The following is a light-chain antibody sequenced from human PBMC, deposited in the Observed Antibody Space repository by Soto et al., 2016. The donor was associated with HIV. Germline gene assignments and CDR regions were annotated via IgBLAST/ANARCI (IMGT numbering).Light chain of an antibody. CDR1: NIGTKS. Sequence: SYELTQSPSVSVAPGKTATITCGGNNIGTKSVHWYQQKPGQAPVLVVYDDSDRPSGITERFSGSNSGNTATLTISRVEAGDEADYYCQVWESSSDVVFGGGTKLTVL. CDR3: QVWESSSDVV. V-gene: IGLV3-21*03. J-gene: IGLJ2*01. CDR2: DDS.